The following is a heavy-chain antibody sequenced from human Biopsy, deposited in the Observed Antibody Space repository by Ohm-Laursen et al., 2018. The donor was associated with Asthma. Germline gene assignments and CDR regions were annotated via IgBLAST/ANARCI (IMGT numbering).Heavy chain of an antibody. J-gene: IGHJ4*02. D-gene: IGHD1-26*01. V-gene: IGHV3-23*01. Sequence: SLRLSCAASGFTFSNYVMSWVRQAPGKGLEWVSSITGSGGFTYYADSVKGRFTISRDKSDNTLYLQMNSLRAEDTAVYYCAKEVFPGWELRRGPENWGQGTLVTVSS. CDR3: AKEVFPGWELRRGPEN. CDR1: GFTFSNYV. CDR2: ITGSGGFT.